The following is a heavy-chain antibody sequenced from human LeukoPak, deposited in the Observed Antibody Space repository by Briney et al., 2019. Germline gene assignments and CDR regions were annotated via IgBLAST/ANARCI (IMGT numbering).Heavy chain of an antibody. Sequence: PGGSLRLSCAGSGFTFSTYWIHWVRQAPGQGLVWVSGISGDKSHTAYADSVKGRFTISRDNAKNTLHLQMNSLRDEDTAVYYCATATFYATSGYFPPWGQGTLVTVPS. V-gene: IGHV3-74*01. CDR1: GFTFSTYW. J-gene: IGHJ5*02. D-gene: IGHD3-22*01. CDR3: ATATFYATSGYFPP. CDR2: ISGDKSHT.